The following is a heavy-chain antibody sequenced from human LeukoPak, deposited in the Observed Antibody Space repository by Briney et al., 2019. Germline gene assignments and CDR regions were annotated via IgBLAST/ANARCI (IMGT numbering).Heavy chain of an antibody. CDR2: IKQDGSEK. J-gene: IGHJ4*02. Sequence: GGSLRLSWAASGFTFSSYWMSWVRQAPGKGLEWVANIKQDGSEKYYVDSVKGRFTISRDNAKNSLYLQMNSLRAEDTAVYYCLRDGYNWYYFDYWGQGTLVTVSS. V-gene: IGHV3-7*01. CDR1: GFTFSSYW. CDR3: LRDGYNWYYFDY. D-gene: IGHD1-1*01.